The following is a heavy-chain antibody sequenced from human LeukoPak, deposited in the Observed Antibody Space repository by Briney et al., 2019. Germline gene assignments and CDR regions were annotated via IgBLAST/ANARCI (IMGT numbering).Heavy chain of an antibody. CDR2: IYYSGST. D-gene: IGHD6-19*01. CDR3: ARGVSSGWYEY. Sequence: PSETLSLTCTVSGDSISSYYWSWIRQPPGKGLEWIGYIYYSGSTNYNPSLKSRVTISVDTSKNQFSLKLSSVTAADTAVYYCARGVSSGWYEYWGQGTLVTVSS. J-gene: IGHJ4*02. V-gene: IGHV4-59*01. CDR1: GDSISSYY.